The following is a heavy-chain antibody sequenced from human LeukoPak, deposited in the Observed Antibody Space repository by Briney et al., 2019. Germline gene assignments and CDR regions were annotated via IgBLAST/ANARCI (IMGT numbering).Heavy chain of an antibody. CDR2: ISGSGGST. CDR1: GGSISSFY. Sequence: ASETLSLTCTVSGGSISSFYLSWVRQAPGEGLEWVSAISGSGGSTYYADSVKGRFTISRDNSKNTLYLQMNSLRAEDTAVYYCAKGPYYGMDVWGQGTTVTVSS. CDR3: AKGPYYGMDV. J-gene: IGHJ6*02. V-gene: IGHV3-23*01.